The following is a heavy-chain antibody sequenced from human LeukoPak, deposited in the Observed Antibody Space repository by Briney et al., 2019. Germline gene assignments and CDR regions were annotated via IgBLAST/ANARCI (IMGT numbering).Heavy chain of an antibody. CDR2: FDPEDGET. D-gene: IGHD3-22*01. J-gene: IGHJ2*01. V-gene: IGHV1-24*01. CDR3: ATEVTMIVVAQSYWYFDL. Sequence: ASVKVSCKVSGYTLTELSMHWVRQAPGKGLEWMGGFDPEDGETIYAQKFQGRVTMTEDTSTDTAYMELSSLGSEDTAVYYCATEVTMIVVAQSYWYFDLWGRGTLVTVSS. CDR1: GYTLTELS.